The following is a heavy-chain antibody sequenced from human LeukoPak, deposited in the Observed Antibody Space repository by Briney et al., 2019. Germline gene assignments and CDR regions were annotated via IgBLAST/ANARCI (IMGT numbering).Heavy chain of an antibody. V-gene: IGHV4-39*07. Sequence: SETLSLTCIVSGGSISSSIYYWAWVRQPPGKGLEWIGTVFYNGATQYSPSLRSRVTISIDTSTNQFSLKLTSVTAADTALYYCARDRSVAAASLPFDPWGQGTLVTVSS. CDR3: ARDRSVAAASLPFDP. CDR1: GGSISSSIYY. D-gene: IGHD6-13*01. J-gene: IGHJ5*02. CDR2: VFYNGAT.